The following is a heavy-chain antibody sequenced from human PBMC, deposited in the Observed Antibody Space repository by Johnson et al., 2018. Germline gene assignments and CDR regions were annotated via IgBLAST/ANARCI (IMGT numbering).Heavy chain of an antibody. CDR3: AKDGIAGPDYDMDV. J-gene: IGHJ6*03. Sequence: QVQLVESGGGVVQPGRSLRLSCAASGFTFSSYGMHWVRQAPGKGLEWVAVISYDGSNKYYADSVKGRFTISRDNSKNTLYLQMNSLRAEDTAVYYCAKDGIAGPDYDMDVWGKGTTVTVSS. V-gene: IGHV3-30*18. D-gene: IGHD6-13*01. CDR1: GFTFSSYG. CDR2: ISYDGSNK.